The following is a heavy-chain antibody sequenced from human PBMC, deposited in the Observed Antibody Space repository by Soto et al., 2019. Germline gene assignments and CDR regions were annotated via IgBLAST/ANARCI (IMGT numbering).Heavy chain of an antibody. CDR3: SRQRTTEDSYWFDP. Sequence: PGGSLRLSCEASGFIFSGSVMHWARQASGRGLEWLGLIRSKANNYATAYGASVKGRFTISRDDSKNTAYLHMTSLKTEDTALYYCSRQRTTEDSYWFDPWGQGTLVTVSS. CDR1: GFIFSGSV. D-gene: IGHD1-7*01. V-gene: IGHV3-73*01. CDR2: IRSKANNYAT. J-gene: IGHJ5*02.